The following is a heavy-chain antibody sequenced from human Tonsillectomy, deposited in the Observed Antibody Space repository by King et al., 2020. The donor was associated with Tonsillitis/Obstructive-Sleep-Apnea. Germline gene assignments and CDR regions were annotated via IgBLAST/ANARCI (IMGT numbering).Heavy chain of an antibody. CDR3: AHRRSGYYYFDY. V-gene: IGHV2-5*02. D-gene: IGHD3-22*01. Sequence: ITLKESGPTLVKPTQTLTLTCTFSGFSLSTSGVGVGWIRQPPGKALEWLALIYWDDDKRYSPSLKSRLTITKDTSKNQVVLTMTNMDPVDSATYYCAHRRSGYYYFDYWGQGTLVTVSS. CDR2: IYWDDDK. J-gene: IGHJ4*02. CDR1: GFSLSTSGVG.